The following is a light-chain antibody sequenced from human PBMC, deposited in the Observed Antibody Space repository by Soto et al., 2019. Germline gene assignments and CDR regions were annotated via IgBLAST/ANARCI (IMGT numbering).Light chain of an antibody. CDR1: QSVSSK. CDR2: GAS. Sequence: EIVMTQSPTTLSVSPGERDTLSCRASQSVSSKLAWYQQKPGQAPRLLIYGASTRATGIPARFSGSGSGTEFTLTISSLQSEDFAVYYCQQYSKWYTFGQGTKLEIK. CDR3: QQYSKWYT. J-gene: IGKJ2*01. V-gene: IGKV3-15*01.